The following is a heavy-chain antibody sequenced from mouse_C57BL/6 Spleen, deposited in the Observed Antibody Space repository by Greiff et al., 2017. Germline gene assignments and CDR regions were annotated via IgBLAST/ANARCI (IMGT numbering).Heavy chain of an antibody. Sequence: EVKLVESGGGLVKPKGSLKLSCAASGFTFNTYAMHWVSQAPGKGLEWVARIRSKSSNYATYYADSVKDRFTISRDDSQSMLYLQINNLKSEDTAMYYCVRELTVGAHMDYWGQGTSVTVSS. CDR3: VRELTVGAHMDY. CDR1: GFTFNTYA. J-gene: IGHJ4*01. V-gene: IGHV10-3*01. CDR2: IRSKSSNYAT.